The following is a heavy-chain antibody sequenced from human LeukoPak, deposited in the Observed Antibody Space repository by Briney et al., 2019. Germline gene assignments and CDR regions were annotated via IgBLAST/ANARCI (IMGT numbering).Heavy chain of an antibody. Sequence: ASVKVSCKASGYTFTSYDINWVRQATGQGLEWMGWMNPNSGNTGYAQKFQGRVTITRNTSISTAYMELSSLRSEDTAVYYCARDPYYYDSSGYYSLWYFDLWGRGTLVTVSS. CDR1: GYTFTSYD. D-gene: IGHD3-22*01. V-gene: IGHV1-8*03. CDR2: MNPNSGNT. CDR3: ARDPYYYDSSGYYSLWYFDL. J-gene: IGHJ2*01.